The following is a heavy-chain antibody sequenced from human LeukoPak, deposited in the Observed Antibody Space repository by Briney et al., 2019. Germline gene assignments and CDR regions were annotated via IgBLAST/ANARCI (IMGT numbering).Heavy chain of an antibody. CDR1: RGPFSTYA. D-gene: IGHD3-10*01. CDR2: IIPIFGTA. V-gene: IGHV1-69*06. Sequence: SVKVCRTPSRGPFSTYAISWTRQAPGPGLEWRGGIIPIFGTANYAQQFQGRVTITAVKSTSTAYMELSSLRSEDTAVYYCARAAPGYYFGSGRLCVPAVMVVRGKGTTVTVSS. J-gene: IGHJ6*03. CDR3: ARAAPGYYFGSGRLCVPAVMVV.